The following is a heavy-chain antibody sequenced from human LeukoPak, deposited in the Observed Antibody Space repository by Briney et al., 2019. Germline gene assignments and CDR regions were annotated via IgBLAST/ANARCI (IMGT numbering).Heavy chain of an antibody. Sequence: GGSLRLSCAASGFTFSSYAMSWVRQAPGKGLEWVANIKQDGSEKYYVDSVKGRFTISRDNAKNSLYLQMNSLRAEDTAVYFCARNRPIVGVVDAKVPYGRHAFDIWGPGTMVTVSS. CDR3: ARNRPIVGVVDAKVPYGRHAFDI. CDR2: IKQDGSEK. D-gene: IGHD2-15*01. CDR1: GFTFSSYA. J-gene: IGHJ3*02. V-gene: IGHV3-7*01.